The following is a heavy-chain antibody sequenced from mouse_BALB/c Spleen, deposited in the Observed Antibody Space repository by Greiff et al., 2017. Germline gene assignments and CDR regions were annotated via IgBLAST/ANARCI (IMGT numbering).Heavy chain of an antibody. Sequence: VQLQQSGAELVRPGVSVKISCKGSGYTFTDYAMLWVKQSHAKSLEWIGVISTYYGDASYNQKFKGKATMTVDKSSSTAYMELARLTSEDSAIYYCARSMITGYYAMDYWGQGTSVTVSS. J-gene: IGHJ4*01. CDR2: ISTYYGDA. D-gene: IGHD2-4*01. V-gene: IGHV1S137*01. CDR1: GYTFTDYA. CDR3: ARSMITGYYAMDY.